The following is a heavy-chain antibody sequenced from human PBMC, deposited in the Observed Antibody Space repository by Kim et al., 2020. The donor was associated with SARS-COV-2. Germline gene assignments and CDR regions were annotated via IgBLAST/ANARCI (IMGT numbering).Heavy chain of an antibody. CDR1: GGSISSGGYY. V-gene: IGHV4-31*03. Sequence: SETLSLTCTVSGGSISSGGYYWSWIRQHPGKGLEWIGYIYYSGSTYYNPSLKSRVTISVDTSKNQFSLKLSSVTAADTAVYYCAREGVPHTVAGTSPSQNLWGQGTMVTVSS. J-gene: IGHJ3*01. CDR3: AREGVPHTVAGTSPSQNL. CDR2: IYYSGST. D-gene: IGHD6-19*01.